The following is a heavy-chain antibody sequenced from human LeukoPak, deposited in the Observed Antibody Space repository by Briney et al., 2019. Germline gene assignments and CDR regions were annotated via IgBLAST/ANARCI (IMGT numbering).Heavy chain of an antibody. V-gene: IGHV4-4*07. D-gene: IGHD3-9*01. CDR1: GGSINSYY. J-gene: IGHJ5*02. CDR2: IYTSGST. Sequence: SETLSLTCTVSGGSINSYYWSWIRQPAGKGLEWIGRIYTSGSTKYNPSLKSRVTMSVDTSKNQFSLKLSSVTAADTAVYYCARGVHYDILTGYRRGYWFDPWGQGTLVTVSS. CDR3: ARGVHYDILTGYRRGYWFDP.